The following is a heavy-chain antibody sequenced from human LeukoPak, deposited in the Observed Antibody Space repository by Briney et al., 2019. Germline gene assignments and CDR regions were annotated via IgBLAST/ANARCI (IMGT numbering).Heavy chain of an antibody. D-gene: IGHD2-2*01. CDR1: GFTFSSYG. CDR3: ARVDSQLDPINCSSTSCYDYYYYYGMDV. V-gene: IGHV3-33*01. Sequence: GGSLRLSCAASGFTFSSYGMHWVRQAPGKGLEWVAVIWYDGSNKYYADSVKGRFTISRDNSKNTLYLQMNSLRAEDTAVYYCARVDSQLDPINCSSTSCYDYYYYYGMDVWGKETTVTVSS. CDR2: IWYDGSNK. J-gene: IGHJ6*04.